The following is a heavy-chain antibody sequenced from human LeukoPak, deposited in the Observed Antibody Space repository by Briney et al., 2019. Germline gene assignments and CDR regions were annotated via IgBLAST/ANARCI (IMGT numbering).Heavy chain of an antibody. Sequence: SQTLSLICAISGDSVSSAAWNWIRQSPSRGLEWLGRTYYRSKWYNDYAVSVKSRITINPDTSKNQFSLQLNSVTPEDTAVYYCARGGRGCCTSSSCYFDYWGQGTLVTVSS. CDR2: TYYRSKWYN. D-gene: IGHD2-2*01. V-gene: IGHV6-1*01. J-gene: IGHJ4*02. CDR1: GDSVSSAA. CDR3: ARGGRGCCTSSSCYFDY.